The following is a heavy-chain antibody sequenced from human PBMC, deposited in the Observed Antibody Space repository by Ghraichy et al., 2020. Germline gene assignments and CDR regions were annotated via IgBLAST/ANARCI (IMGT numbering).Heavy chain of an antibody. J-gene: IGHJ4*02. D-gene: IGHD2-15*01. V-gene: IGHV3-74*01. Sequence: GASLILSCAASGFTLSNYWMHWVRQAPGKGLVWVSRINSYGSSTLYADSVKGRFTISRDNAKSTLYLQMNSLRAEDTAVYYCAREYCSGGRCFFGTGGSHLDYWGQGTQVTVSA. CDR2: INSYGSST. CDR3: AREYCSGGRCFFGTGGSHLDY. CDR1: GFTLSNYW.